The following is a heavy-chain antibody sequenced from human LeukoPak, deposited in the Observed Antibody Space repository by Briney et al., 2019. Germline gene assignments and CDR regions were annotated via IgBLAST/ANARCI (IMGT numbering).Heavy chain of an antibody. Sequence: SETLSLTCTVSGGSISSYYWSWIRQPPGKGLEWIGYIYYSGSTNYNPSFKSRGTMSVATSKSQFSVRLSSVPASDTAVYCCAGSPLWGLAFDIWGQGTMVTVSS. CDR2: IYYSGST. V-gene: IGHV4-59*08. CDR1: GGSISSYY. J-gene: IGHJ3*02. D-gene: IGHD2-21*01. CDR3: AGSPLWGLAFDI.